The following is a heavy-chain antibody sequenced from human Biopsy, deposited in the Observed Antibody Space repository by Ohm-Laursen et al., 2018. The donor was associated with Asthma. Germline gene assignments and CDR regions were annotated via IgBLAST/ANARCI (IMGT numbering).Heavy chain of an antibody. V-gene: IGHV3-9*01. D-gene: IGHD3-22*01. CDR2: ISWNSATI. CDR1: GFKFDEYT. J-gene: IGHJ4*02. Sequence: SLRLSCAASGFKFDEYTMHLFRQAPGKGLEWVSGISWNSATIGYADSVEGRFTISRDNAKNSVFLHMDSLRPEDTAFYYCAKVRSDWVITESFDYWGQGVLVTVSS. CDR3: AKVRSDWVITESFDY.